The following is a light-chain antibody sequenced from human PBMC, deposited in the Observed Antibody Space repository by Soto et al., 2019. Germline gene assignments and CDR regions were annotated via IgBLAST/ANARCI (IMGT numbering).Light chain of an antibody. Sequence: DIVLTQSPGPLSLSPGERATLSCRASQSVSGSYLAWYQQKPGQAPRLLIYGASSRATGIPDRFSGDGSGTAFPLSTSRLEPDDFVVYYCRDYCTSPTWTFGQGPKVEVK. J-gene: IGKJ1*01. V-gene: IGKV3-20*01. CDR2: GAS. CDR3: RDYCTSPTWT. CDR1: QSVSGSY.